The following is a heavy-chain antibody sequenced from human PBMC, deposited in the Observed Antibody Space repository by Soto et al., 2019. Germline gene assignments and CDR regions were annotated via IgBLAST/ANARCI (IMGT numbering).Heavy chain of an antibody. CDR1: GYTFTSYL. CDR3: ARQAYHYDTYSFGY. V-gene: IGHV5-51*01. J-gene: IGHJ4*02. Sequence: GESLKISCKASGYTFTSYLIGWVRQMPGKGLEWMGIIYPSNSETRLSPSFQGHVTLSADKSIFTAYLQWSSLKASDTAIYYCARQAYHYDTYSFGYWGQGTLVTVSS. CDR2: IYPSNSET. D-gene: IGHD3-22*01.